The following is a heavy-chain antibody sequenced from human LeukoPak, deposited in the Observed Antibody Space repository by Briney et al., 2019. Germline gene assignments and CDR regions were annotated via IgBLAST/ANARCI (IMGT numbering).Heavy chain of an antibody. V-gene: IGHV1-2*02. CDR1: VYTGTICC. CDR3: AREWNWSSHNWFDP. D-gene: IGHD1-1*01. J-gene: IGHJ5*02. Sequence: GASLKLSFKAAVYTGTICCGDCSRQAPGQGLEWMGWINPSSGGTKYAQNFQGRVTMTRDTSISTAYMEVSSLRSDDTAVYYCAREWNWSSHNWFDPWGQGTLVTVSS. CDR2: INPSSGGT.